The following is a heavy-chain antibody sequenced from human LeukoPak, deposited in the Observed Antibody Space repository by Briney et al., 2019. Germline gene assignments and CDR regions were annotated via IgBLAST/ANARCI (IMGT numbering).Heavy chain of an antibody. CDR2: INGDGSST. Sequence: GGSLRLSCAASGFTFSSYWMHWVRQAPGKGLVWVLRINGDGSSTSYADSVKGRFTISRDNAKNMLYLQMNSLRAEDTAVYYCARPKFDSSGYYGYWGQGTLVTVSS. J-gene: IGHJ4*02. V-gene: IGHV3-74*01. CDR1: GFTFSSYW. D-gene: IGHD3-22*01. CDR3: ARPKFDSSGYYGY.